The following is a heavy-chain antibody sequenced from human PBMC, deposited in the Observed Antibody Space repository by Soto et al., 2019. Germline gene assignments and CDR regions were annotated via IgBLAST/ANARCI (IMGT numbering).Heavy chain of an antibody. V-gene: IGHV4-59*01. CDR1: GGSISSYY. CDR3: AREAGARFDY. D-gene: IGHD1-26*01. CDR2: IYYSGST. Sequence: SETLSLTCTVSGGSISSYYWSWIRQPPGKGLEWIGYIYYSGSTNYNPSLKSRVTISVDTSKNQFSLKLSSVTAADTAVYYCAREAGARFDYWGQGTLVTVSS. J-gene: IGHJ4*02.